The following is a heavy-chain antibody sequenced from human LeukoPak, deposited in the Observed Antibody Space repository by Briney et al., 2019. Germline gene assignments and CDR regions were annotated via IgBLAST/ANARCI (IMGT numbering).Heavy chain of an antibody. CDR1: GGSISSGGYY. CDR2: IYYSGST. V-gene: IGHV4-31*03. D-gene: IGHD1-7*01. CDR3: ARRTTSYYYYGMDV. Sequence: SETLSLTCTVSGGSISSGGYYWSWIRQHPGKGLEWIGYIYYSGSTYYNPSLKSRATISVDTSKNQFSLKLRSVTAADTAVYYCARRTTSYYYYGMDVWGQGTTVTVSS. J-gene: IGHJ6*02.